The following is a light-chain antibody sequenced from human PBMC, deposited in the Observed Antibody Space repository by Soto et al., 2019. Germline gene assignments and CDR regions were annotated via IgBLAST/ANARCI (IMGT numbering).Light chain of an antibody. CDR3: TSYVGNDIWV. J-gene: IGLJ3*02. CDR2: EVT. CDR1: SSDVGAYKY. V-gene: IGLV2-8*01. Sequence: QSALTQPPSASGSPGQSVTISCTGTSSDVGAYKYVSWYQQYPGKAPKLMIYEVTKRPSGVPDRFSGSKSGNKASLTVSGXXXXXXXDYYCTSYVGNDIWVFGGGTKLTVL.